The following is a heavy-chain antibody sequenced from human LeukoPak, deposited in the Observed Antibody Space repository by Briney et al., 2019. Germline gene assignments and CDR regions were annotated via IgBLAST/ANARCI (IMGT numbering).Heavy chain of an antibody. J-gene: IGHJ4*02. D-gene: IGHD2-21*02. V-gene: IGHV5-51*01. Sequence: GESLKISCKASGYTFSYYWIAWVRQIPEQGLEWMGIFYPGDSDTRYSPSFQGQVTISVDKSFSTAYLQWSSLKASDTAMYYCARQGGDSANFFDYWGQGTLATVSS. CDR2: FYPGDSDT. CDR1: GYTFSYYW. CDR3: ARQGGDSANFFDY.